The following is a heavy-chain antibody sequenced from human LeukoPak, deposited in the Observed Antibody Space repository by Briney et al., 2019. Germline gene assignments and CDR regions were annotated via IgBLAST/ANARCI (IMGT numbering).Heavy chain of an antibody. V-gene: IGHV4-39*01. J-gene: IGHJ3*01. CDR3: AKAGVRYFDSSGLYAFDF. CDR2: IYYSGST. D-gene: IGHD3-22*01. Sequence: SETLSLTCAVSGGTISSTSYYWAWIRQPPGKGLEWIGTIYYSGSTYHNPSLKSRVTLSVDTSRNQFSLRLSSVDAADTAVYYCAKAGVRYFDSSGLYAFDFWGQGTTVTVSS. CDR1: GGTISSTSYY.